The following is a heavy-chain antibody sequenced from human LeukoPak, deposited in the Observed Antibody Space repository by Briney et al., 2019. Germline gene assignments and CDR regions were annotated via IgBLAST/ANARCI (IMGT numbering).Heavy chain of an antibody. CDR3: VNYGMDV. CDR2: ITATTRST. J-gene: IGHJ6*02. CDR1: GFTFSIYA. V-gene: IGHV3-23*01. Sequence: GGSLRLSCAGSGFTFSIYAMHWVRQAPGKGLEWVSTITATTRSTSYADSVKGRFTISRDNSKRTLYLQMGSLRAEDMAVYYCVNYGMDVWGQGTTVTVSS.